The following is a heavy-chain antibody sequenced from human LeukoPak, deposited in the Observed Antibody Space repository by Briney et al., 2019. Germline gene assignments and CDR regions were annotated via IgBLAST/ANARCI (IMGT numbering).Heavy chain of an antibody. V-gene: IGHV3-23*01. D-gene: IGHD3-10*01. CDR2: INGNGGGT. J-gene: IGHJ5*02. CDR3: ARQIPGSAQGFDP. CDR1: GFTFRGYA. Sequence: PGGSLRLSCAASGFTFRGYAMSWVRQAPGKGLEWVSAINGNGGGTYYAEAVKGRFSISRDNSKTTLSLQMSSLRAEDTAVYYCARQIPGSAQGFDPWGQGTLVAVSS.